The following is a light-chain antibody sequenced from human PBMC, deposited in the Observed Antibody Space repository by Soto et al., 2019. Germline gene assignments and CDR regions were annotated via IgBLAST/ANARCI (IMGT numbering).Light chain of an antibody. CDR1: QSIGRW. Sequence: DIQMTQSPSTLSAFVGDRVTITCRASQSIGRWLAWYQQKPGKAPKLLIYDASSLESGVPSRFIGSGSGTEFTLTISSLQPDDFATNYCQQYNTYSPERTFGQGTKVEVK. CDR3: QQYNTYSPERT. J-gene: IGKJ1*01. V-gene: IGKV1-5*01. CDR2: DAS.